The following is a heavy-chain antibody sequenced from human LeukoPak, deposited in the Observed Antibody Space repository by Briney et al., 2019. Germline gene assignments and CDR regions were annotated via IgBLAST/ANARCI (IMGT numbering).Heavy chain of an antibody. D-gene: IGHD3-16*01. CDR2: IKQDESEK. V-gene: IGHV3-7*02. Sequence: GGSLRLSCAASGFTFSSYWMSWVRQAPGKGLEWVANIKQDESEKYSVDSVKGRFTISRDNAKNSLYMQMNSLRAEDTAVYHCARVMSASVWRSYGSYYYYYMDIWGKGTTVTVSS. J-gene: IGHJ6*03. CDR1: GFTFSSYW. CDR3: ARVMSASVWRSYGSYYYYYMDI.